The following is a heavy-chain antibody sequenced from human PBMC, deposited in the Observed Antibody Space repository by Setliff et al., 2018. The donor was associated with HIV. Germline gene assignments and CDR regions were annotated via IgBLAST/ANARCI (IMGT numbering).Heavy chain of an antibody. CDR3: ARDRSDYNFWSGYYTFDP. CDR1: GGTFSSYA. CDR2: VIPIFGTA. V-gene: IGHV1-69*05. J-gene: IGHJ5*02. D-gene: IGHD3-3*01. Sequence: SVKVSCKASGGTFSSYAISWVRQAPGQGLEWMGGVIPIFGTANYAQKFQGRVTITTDESTSTAYMELSSLKAEDTAVYYCARDRSDYNFWSGYYTFDPWGQGTLVTVSS.